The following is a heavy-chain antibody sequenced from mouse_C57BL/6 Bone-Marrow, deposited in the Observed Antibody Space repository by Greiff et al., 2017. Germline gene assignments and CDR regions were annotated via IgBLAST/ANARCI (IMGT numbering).Heavy chain of an antibody. J-gene: IGHJ4*01. CDR1: GFNIKDDY. CDR3: TAANRYEGAMDY. Sequence: VQLLQSGAELVRPGASVKLSCTASGFNIKDDYMHWVKQRPEQGLEWIGWIDPENGDTEYASKFQGKATITADTSSNTAYLQLSSLTSEDTAIYYCTAANRYEGAMDYWGQGTSVTVSS. D-gene: IGHD2-14*01. V-gene: IGHV14-4*01. CDR2: IDPENGDT.